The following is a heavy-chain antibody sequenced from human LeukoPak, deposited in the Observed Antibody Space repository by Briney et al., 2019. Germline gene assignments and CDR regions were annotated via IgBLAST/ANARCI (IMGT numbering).Heavy chain of an antibody. D-gene: IGHD3-9*01. V-gene: IGHV3-23*01. CDR3: AKDGKLRYFDWSNWFDP. CDR2: ISGSGVST. J-gene: IGHJ5*02. CDR1: GFTFSSYA. Sequence: GGSLRLSCAASGFTFSSYAMSWVRQAPGKGLEWVSAISGSGVSTYYADSVKGRFTISRDNSKNTLYLQMNSLRAEDTDVYYCAKDGKLRYFDWSNWFDPWGQGTLVTVSS.